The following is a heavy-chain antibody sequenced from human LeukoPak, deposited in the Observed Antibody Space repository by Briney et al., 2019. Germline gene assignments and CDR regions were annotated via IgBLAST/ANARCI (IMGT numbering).Heavy chain of an antibody. CDR2: ISAYNGNT. J-gene: IGHJ5*02. CDR3: PREAPRLAYRPTAMVTGWFDP. Sequence: PSVYVPCKASGYTFTSYGISWVRQAPGHGREWMGWISAYNGNTNYAQTLQGRVTMTTDTSKSTAYMELRSLRSPERAVHCRPREAPRLAYRPTAMVTGWFDPSGEGTLVTASS. V-gene: IGHV1-18*01. D-gene: IGHD5-18*01. CDR1: GYTFTSYG.